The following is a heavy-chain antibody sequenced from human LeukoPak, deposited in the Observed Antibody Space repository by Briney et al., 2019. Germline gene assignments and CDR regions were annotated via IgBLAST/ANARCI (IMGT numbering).Heavy chain of an antibody. CDR2: IIPIFGTA. Sequence: SVKVSCKASGGTFSSYAISWVRQAPGQGLEWMGGIIPIFGTANCAQKFQGRVTITADESTSTAYMELSSLRSEDTAVYYCATVEIVGATPYFDYWGQGTLVTVSS. J-gene: IGHJ4*02. CDR3: ATVEIVGATPYFDY. V-gene: IGHV1-69*13. D-gene: IGHD1-26*01. CDR1: GGTFSSYA.